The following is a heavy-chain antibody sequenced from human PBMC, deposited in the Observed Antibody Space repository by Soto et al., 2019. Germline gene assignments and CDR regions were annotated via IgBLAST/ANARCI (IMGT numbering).Heavy chain of an antibody. CDR2: ISGSGGST. CDR3: AKRRGGGSYYYYYGMDV. J-gene: IGHJ6*02. D-gene: IGHD1-26*01. CDR1: GFAFSSYA. V-gene: IGHV3-23*01. Sequence: PGGLLRLSCAASGFAFSSYAMSRVRQAPGKGLEWVSAISGSGGSTYYADSVKGRFTISRDNSKNTLYLQMNSLRAEDTAVYYCAKRRGGGSYYYYYGMDVWGQGTTVTVSS.